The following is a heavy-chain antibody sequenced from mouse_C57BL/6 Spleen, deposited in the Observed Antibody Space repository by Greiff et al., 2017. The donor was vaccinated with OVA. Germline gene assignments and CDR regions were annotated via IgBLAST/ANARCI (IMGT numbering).Heavy chain of an antibody. CDR3: ARCITTVVAYYFDY. Sequence: VKLQQPGAELVMPGASVKLSCKASGYTFTSYWMHWVKQRPGQGLEWIGEIDPSDSYTNYNQKFKGKSTLTVDKSSSTAYMQLSSLTSEDSAVYYCARCITTVVAYYFDYWGQGTTLTVSS. CDR1: GYTFTSYW. V-gene: IGHV1-69*01. D-gene: IGHD1-1*01. J-gene: IGHJ2*01. CDR2: IDPSDSYT.